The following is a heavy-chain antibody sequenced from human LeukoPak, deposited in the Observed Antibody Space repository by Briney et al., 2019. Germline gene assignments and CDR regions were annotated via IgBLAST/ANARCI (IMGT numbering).Heavy chain of an antibody. Sequence: SETLSLTCTVSGGSISSGGYYWSWIRQHPGKGLEWIGYIYYSGSTYYNPSLKSRVTITVDTSKNQFSLKLSSVTAADTAVYYCARGERIAAAGIVWPDKWGQGTLVTVSS. V-gene: IGHV4-31*03. CDR2: IYYSGST. D-gene: IGHD6-13*01. CDR3: ARGERIAAAGIVWPDK. CDR1: GGSISSGGYY. J-gene: IGHJ4*02.